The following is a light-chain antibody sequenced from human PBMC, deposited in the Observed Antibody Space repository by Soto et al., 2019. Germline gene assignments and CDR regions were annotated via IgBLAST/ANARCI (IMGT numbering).Light chain of an antibody. CDR1: SSDVGSYNY. Sequence: QSALTQPRSVSGSPGQSVTISCTGTSSDVGSYNYVSWYQQYPGKAPKLMIYDVGKRPSGVPDRFSGSKSGNTASLTISGLQAEDEADYYCCSYAGSSYVFGVGTKLT. CDR3: CSYAGSSYV. J-gene: IGLJ1*01. CDR2: DVG. V-gene: IGLV2-11*01.